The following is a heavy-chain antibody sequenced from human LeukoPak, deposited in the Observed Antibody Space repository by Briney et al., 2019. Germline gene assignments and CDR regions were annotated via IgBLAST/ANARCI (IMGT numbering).Heavy chain of an antibody. CDR1: GYTFTGYY. Sequence: ASVKVSCKASGYTFTGYYMHWVRQAPGQGREWMGWINPNSGGTNYAQKFQGRVTMTRDTSISTAYMELSRLRSDDTAVYYCARDSGSYRYYYYMDVWGKGTTVTVSS. V-gene: IGHV1-2*02. J-gene: IGHJ6*03. D-gene: IGHD1-26*01. CDR3: ARDSGSYRYYYYMDV. CDR2: INPNSGGT.